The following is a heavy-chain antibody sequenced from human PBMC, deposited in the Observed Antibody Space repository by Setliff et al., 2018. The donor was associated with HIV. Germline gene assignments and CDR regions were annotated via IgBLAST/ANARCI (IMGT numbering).Heavy chain of an antibody. CDR1: GDSFKSAYY. CDR3: ARGKTTGSFFDKIHAAFNV. V-gene: IGHV4-38-2*01. Sequence: PSETLSLTCAAFGDSFKSAYYWGWIRQPPRKTLQWLGSVFYRGGAYYNPSFKARLTMSLDTSKNQFSLNLTSLTAADTAVYFCARGKTTGSFFDKIHAAFNVWGPGILVTVSS. CDR2: VFYRGGA. J-gene: IGHJ3*01. D-gene: IGHD4-17*01.